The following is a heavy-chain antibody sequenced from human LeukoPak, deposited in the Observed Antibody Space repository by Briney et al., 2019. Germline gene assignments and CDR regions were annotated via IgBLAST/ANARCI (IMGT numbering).Heavy chain of an antibody. CDR2: ISSTSTYI. CDR1: GFTFSSFT. V-gene: IGHV3-21*01. D-gene: IGHD4-17*01. J-gene: IGHJ4*02. Sequence: GGSLRLSCAASGFTFSSFTMNWVRQAPGKGLEWVSSISSTSTYIHYADSVKGRFTISRDNAKNSLYLQMNSLRAEDTAVYYCARDRTSDNGDYFDHWGQGTQVTVSS. CDR3: ARDRTSDNGDYFDH.